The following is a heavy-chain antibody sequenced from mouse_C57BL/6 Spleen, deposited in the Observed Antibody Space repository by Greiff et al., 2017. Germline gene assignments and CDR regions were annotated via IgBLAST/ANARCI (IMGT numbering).Heavy chain of an antibody. V-gene: IGHV1-61*01. CDR2: IYPSDSET. D-gene: IGHD2-5*01. J-gene: IGHJ2*01. CDR1: GYTFTSYW. Sequence: VQLQQPGAELVRPGSSVKLSCKASGYTFTSYWMDWVKQRPGQGLEWIGNIYPSDSETHYNQKFKDKATLTVDKSSSTAYMQLSSLTSEDSAVYYCAREGYSNYGYWGQGTTLTVSS. CDR3: AREGYSNYGY.